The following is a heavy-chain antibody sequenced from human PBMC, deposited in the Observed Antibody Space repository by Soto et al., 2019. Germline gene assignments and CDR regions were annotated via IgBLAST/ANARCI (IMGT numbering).Heavy chain of an antibody. J-gene: IGHJ3*01. V-gene: IGHV4-59*07. CDR2: VSYNGNT. CDR1: GGSITPYY. CDR3: ARQQYTVVTAFDV. Sequence: QVQLKESGPGLVKPADTLSLKCTVSGGSITPYYWSWIRQTPGGGLEWIGYVSYNGNTNYNPSLKSRVSISADTSKNEFSLKLTSLTAADAAIHFCARQQYTVVTAFDVWGQGTMVAVSS. D-gene: IGHD2-15*01.